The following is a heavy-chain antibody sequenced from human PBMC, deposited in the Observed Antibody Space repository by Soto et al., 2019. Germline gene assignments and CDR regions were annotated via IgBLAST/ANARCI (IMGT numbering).Heavy chain of an antibody. V-gene: IGHV5-10-1*01. CDR1: GYSFTSYC. CDR2: IDPSDSYT. Sequence: PGESLKISCKGSGYSFTSYCISWVRQMPGKGLEWMGRIDPSDSYTNYSPSFQGHVTISADKSISTAYLQWSSLKASDTAMYYCATQYCSGGSCYSPNYYYYYGMDVWGQGTTVTVSS. D-gene: IGHD2-15*01. CDR3: ATQYCSGGSCYSPNYYYYYGMDV. J-gene: IGHJ6*02.